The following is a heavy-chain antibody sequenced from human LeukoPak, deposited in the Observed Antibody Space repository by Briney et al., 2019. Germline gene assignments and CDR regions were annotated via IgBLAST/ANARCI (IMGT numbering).Heavy chain of an antibody. D-gene: IGHD3-22*01. J-gene: IGHJ4*02. CDR3: ARGRPALYYYDSSGYGNYFGY. V-gene: IGHV1-18*01. Sequence: ASVKVSCKASGYTFTSYGISWVRQAPGQGLEWMGWISAYNGNTNYAQKLQGRVTMTTDTSTSTAYMELRSLRSDDTAVYYCARGRPALYYYDSSGYGNYFGYWGQGTLVTVSS. CDR1: GYTFTSYG. CDR2: ISAYNGNT.